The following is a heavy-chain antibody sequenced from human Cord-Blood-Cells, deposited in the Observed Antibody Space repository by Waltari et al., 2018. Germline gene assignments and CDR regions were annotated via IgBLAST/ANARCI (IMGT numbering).Heavy chain of an antibody. V-gene: IGHV3-15*01. CDR3: TTDFRRSNRIAVGY. J-gene: IGHJ4*02. CDR1: GFTFSNAW. D-gene: IGHD6-19*01. Sequence: EVQLVESGGGLVKPGGSLRLSCAASGFTFSNAWMSWVRQAPGTGLEWVGRIKSKTDGGTTDYAAPVKGRFTISRDDSKNTLYLQMNSLKTEDTAVYYCTTDFRRSNRIAVGYWGQGTLVTVSS. CDR2: IKSKTDGGTT.